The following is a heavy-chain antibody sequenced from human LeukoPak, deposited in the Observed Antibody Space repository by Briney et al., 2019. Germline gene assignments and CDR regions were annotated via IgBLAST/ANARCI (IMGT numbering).Heavy chain of an antibody. CDR1: GGSISSYY. J-gene: IGHJ3*02. CDR3: VSSYDSSGYSYDAFDI. V-gene: IGHV4-59*12. Sequence: PSETLSLTCTVSGGSISSYYWSWIRQPPGKGLEWIGYIYYSGSTYYNPSLKSRVTISVDTSKNQFSLKLSSVTAADTAVYYCVSSYDSSGYSYDAFDIWGQGTMVTVSS. CDR2: IYYSGST. D-gene: IGHD3-22*01.